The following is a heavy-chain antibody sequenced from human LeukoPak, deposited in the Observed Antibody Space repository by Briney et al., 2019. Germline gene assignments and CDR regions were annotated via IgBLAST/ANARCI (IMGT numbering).Heavy chain of an antibody. D-gene: IGHD6-19*01. Sequence: SETLSLTCAVYGGSFSGYYWSWIRQPPGKGLEWIGEINHSGSTNYNPSLKSRVIISVDTSKNQFSLKLSSVTAADTAVYYCASTAVAGTRGFDYWGQGTLVTVSS. CDR1: GGSFSGYY. CDR3: ASTAVAGTRGFDY. CDR2: INHSGST. V-gene: IGHV4-34*01. J-gene: IGHJ4*02.